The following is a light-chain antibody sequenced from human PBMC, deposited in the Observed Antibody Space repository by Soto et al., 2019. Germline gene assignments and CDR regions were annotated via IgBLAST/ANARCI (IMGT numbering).Light chain of an antibody. CDR2: KAS. CDR3: QHYNSYLET. Sequence: DIQITQSPSTLSASVGDRVTITCRASQYIGKSLAWYQHKPGKAPKLLIYKASNLESEVPSRFSGSGSGTEFTFTISGLQPDDFATYYCQHYNSYLETFGQGTKVEVK. CDR1: QYIGKS. V-gene: IGKV1-5*03. J-gene: IGKJ1*01.